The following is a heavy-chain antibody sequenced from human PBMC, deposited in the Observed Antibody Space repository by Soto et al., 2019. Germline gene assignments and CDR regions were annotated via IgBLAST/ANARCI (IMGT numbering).Heavy chain of an antibody. V-gene: IGHV3-23*01. CDR1: GFTFSSYA. D-gene: IGHD3-22*01. CDR3: AKEVRSMIVVVITSFDY. CDR2: ISGSGGST. Sequence: EVQLLESGGGLVQPGGSLRLSCAASGFTFSSYAMSWVRQAPGKGLEWVSAISGSGGSTYYADSVKGRFTISRANSKNTLYLQMNSLRAEDTAVYYCAKEVRSMIVVVITSFDYWGQGTLVTVSS. J-gene: IGHJ4*02.